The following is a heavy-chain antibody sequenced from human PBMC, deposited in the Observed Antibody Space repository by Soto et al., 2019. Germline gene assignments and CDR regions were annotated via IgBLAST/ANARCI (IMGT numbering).Heavy chain of an antibody. V-gene: IGHV4-30-4*02. D-gene: IGHD5-18*01. J-gene: IGHJ6*02. Sequence: SVTLSLACSVTCSSISIRTDYWGWFRQAPGKGLEWIGNVHYSGSTSYNPSLKSRVTISVDTSKNQFSLKLSSVTAADTAVYYCARASPVVTDVWGQGTTVS. CDR1: CSSISIRTDY. CDR2: VHYSGST. CDR3: ARASPVVTDV.